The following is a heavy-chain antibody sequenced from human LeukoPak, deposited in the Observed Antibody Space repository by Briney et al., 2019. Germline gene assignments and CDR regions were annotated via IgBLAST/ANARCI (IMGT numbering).Heavy chain of an antibody. CDR1: GXSVSSNSAA. CDR2: TYYRSKWYN. D-gene: IGHD1-26*01. V-gene: IGHV6-1*01. CDR3: ARGSYFQH. J-gene: IGHJ1*01. Sequence: SQTLSLTCAISGXSVSSNSAAWNWIRQSPSIGLEWLGRTYYRSKWYNDYAVSLKSRISINPDTSKNQFSLQLNSVPPEDTAVYYCARGSYFQHWGQGTLVTVSS.